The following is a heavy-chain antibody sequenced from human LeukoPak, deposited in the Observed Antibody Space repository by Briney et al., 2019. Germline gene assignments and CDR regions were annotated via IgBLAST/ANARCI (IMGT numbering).Heavy chain of an antibody. V-gene: IGHV3-7*01. CDR3: ARGREQLVFYYYYMDV. CDR1: GFTFSSYW. Sequence: GGSLRLSCAASGFTFSSYWMSWVRQAPGKGLEWVANIKQDGSEKYYVDSVKGRFTISRDNAKNSLYLQMNSLRAEDTAVYYCARGREQLVFYYYYMDVWGKGTTVTVSS. D-gene: IGHD6-6*01. CDR2: IKQDGSEK. J-gene: IGHJ6*03.